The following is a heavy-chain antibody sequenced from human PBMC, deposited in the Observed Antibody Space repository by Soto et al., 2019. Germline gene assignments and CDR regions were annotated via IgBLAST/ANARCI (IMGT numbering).Heavy chain of an antibody. J-gene: IGHJ4*01. V-gene: IGHV1-69*13. CDR1: GGTFSSYA. Sequence: GASVKVSCKASGGTFSSYAISWVRQAPGQGLEWMGGIIPIFGTANYAQKFQGRVTITADESTSTAYMELSSLRAEDTAVYYCARSGGTWRNYYDSSGYYFYFDYWG. CDR2: IIPIFGTA. CDR3: ARSGGTWRNYYDSSGYYFYFDY. D-gene: IGHD3-22*01.